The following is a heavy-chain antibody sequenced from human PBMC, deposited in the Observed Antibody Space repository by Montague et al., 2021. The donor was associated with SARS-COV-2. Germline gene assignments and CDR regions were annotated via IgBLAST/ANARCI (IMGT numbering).Heavy chain of an antibody. V-gene: IGHV4-39*01. D-gene: IGHD3-22*01. CDR1: AGASRGSQDY. Sequence: SETLSLTCTGAAGASRGSQDYCGWVRDRPGNTLAWSVRIYYSRSTYYNPSLKSRVTISVDTSKNQFSLKLSSVTAADTAVYYCARFPTSYYYDSKAAPATPDAFDIWGQGTMVTVSS. CDR3: ARFPTSYYYDSKAAPATPDAFDI. CDR2: IYYSRST. J-gene: IGHJ3*02.